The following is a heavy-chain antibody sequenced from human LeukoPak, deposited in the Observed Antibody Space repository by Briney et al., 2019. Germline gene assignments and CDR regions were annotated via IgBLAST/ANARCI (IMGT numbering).Heavy chain of an antibody. CDR3: ARGGYRFGVCDC. D-gene: IGHD5-12*01. CDR2: IHDSGSA. V-gene: IGHV4-59*12. Sequence: SETLSLTCTGSGGSISDFYWGWIPPAPGKGREWSGHIHDSGSAEDNLALKSRVTISLDSSKKPFSLKVKSVTDADTAVYFCARGGYRFGVCDCWGQGTLVTVSS. CDR1: GGSISDFY. J-gene: IGHJ4*02.